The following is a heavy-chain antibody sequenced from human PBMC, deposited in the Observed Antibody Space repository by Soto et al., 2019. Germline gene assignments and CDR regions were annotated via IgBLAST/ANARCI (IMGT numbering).Heavy chain of an antibody. CDR1: GFTISMYG. J-gene: IGHJ4*02. Sequence: EVQMVESWGGLVQPGGSLRLSCAASGFTISMYGMSWVRPAPGKGLECVATINEAGSESDYVDSVRGRFTIARDNAKNSLFLKRTSLGAEEPLVDYCAVYVASFEYLGQGTMVRVSP. CDR3: AVYVASFEY. CDR2: INEAGSES. V-gene: IGHV3-7*03. D-gene: IGHD2-15*01.